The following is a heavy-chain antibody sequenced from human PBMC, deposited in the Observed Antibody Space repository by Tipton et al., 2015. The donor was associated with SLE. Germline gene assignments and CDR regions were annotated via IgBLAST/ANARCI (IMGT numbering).Heavy chain of an antibody. Sequence: SLRLSCAASGFTFSSYEMNWVRQAPGKGLEWVSYISSSGSTIYYADSVKGRFTISRDNAKNSLYLQMNSLRAEDTAVYYCARSAGYNWFDPWGQGTLVTVSS. CDR2: ISSSGSTI. V-gene: IGHV3-48*03. CDR1: GFTFSSYE. D-gene: IGHD3-10*01. J-gene: IGHJ5*02. CDR3: ARSAGYNWFDP.